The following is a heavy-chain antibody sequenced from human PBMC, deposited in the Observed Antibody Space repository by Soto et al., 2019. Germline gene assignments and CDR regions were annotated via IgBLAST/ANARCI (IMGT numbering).Heavy chain of an antibody. Sequence: GASVKVSCKVSGNTLSEVSIHWVRQATGKGLEWMGGSDPEDGQTIFAQKVQGRVTMTGDTSTDTAYMELSSLRSEDTAVYFCATAVFVGAAPYFDFWGQGTLVTVSS. CDR1: GNTLSEVS. D-gene: IGHD3-16*01. CDR2: SDPEDGQT. CDR3: ATAVFVGAAPYFDF. V-gene: IGHV1-24*01. J-gene: IGHJ4*02.